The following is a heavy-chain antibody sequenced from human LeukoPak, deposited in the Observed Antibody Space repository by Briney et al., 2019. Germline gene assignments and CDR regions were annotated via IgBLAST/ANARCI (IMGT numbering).Heavy chain of an antibody. CDR1: GFTFSSYG. CDR2: IRYDGSNK. D-gene: IGHD3-9*01. Sequence: QPGGSLRLSCAASGFTFSSYGMHWVRQAPGKGLEWVAYIRYDGSNKYYADSVKGRFTIYRDNSKNTLYLQMNSLRAEDTAVYYCAKDWTIPPQAITILRYFDWLRDWGQGTLVTVSS. V-gene: IGHV3-30*02. CDR3: AKDWTIPPQAITILRYFDWLRD. J-gene: IGHJ4*02.